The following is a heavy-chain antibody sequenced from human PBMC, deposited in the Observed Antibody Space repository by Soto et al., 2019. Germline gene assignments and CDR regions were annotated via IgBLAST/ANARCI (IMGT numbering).Heavy chain of an antibody. D-gene: IGHD3-10*01. CDR1: GFTFSSYA. CDR3: AKDVYGSGSYYNQDTTDDAFDI. V-gene: IGHV3-23*01. Sequence: GGSLRLSCAASGFTFSSYAMSWVRQAPGKGLEWVSAISGSGGSTYYADSVKGRFTISRDNSKNTLYLQMNSLRAEDTAVYYCAKDVYGSGSYYNQDTTDDAFDIWSQGTMVTVSS. CDR2: ISGSGGST. J-gene: IGHJ3*02.